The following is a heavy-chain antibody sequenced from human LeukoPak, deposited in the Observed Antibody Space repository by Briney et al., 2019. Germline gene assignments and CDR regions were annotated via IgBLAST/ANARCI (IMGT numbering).Heavy chain of an antibody. CDR2: IRYDGSNK. V-gene: IGHV3-30*02. D-gene: IGHD2-2*01. J-gene: IGHJ5*02. Sequence: GGSLRLSCAASGFTFSSYGVHWVRQAPGKGLEWVAFIRYDGSNKYYADSVKGRFTISRDNSKNTLCLQMNSLRAEDTAVYYCAKDLEYCSSTSCYPNWFDPWGQGTLVTASS. CDR1: GFTFSSYG. CDR3: AKDLEYCSSTSCYPNWFDP.